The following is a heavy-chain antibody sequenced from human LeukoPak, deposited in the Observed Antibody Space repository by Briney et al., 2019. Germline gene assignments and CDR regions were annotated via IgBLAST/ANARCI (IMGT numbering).Heavy chain of an antibody. J-gene: IGHJ4*02. Sequence: ASVKVSCKASGYTFTSYDINWVRQATGQGLERMGWMNPNSGNTGYAQKFQGRVTMTRNTSISTAYTELSSLRSEDTAVYYCAIRFSRGSGSAIDYWGQGTLVTVSS. D-gene: IGHD3-10*01. CDR1: GYTFTSYD. V-gene: IGHV1-8*01. CDR2: MNPNSGNT. CDR3: AIRFSRGSGSAIDY.